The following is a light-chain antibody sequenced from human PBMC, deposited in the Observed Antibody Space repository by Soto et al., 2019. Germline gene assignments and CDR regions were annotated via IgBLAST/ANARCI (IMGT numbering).Light chain of an antibody. V-gene: IGKV3-20*01. CDR2: GTS. Sequence: DIVLTQSPCTLCLSPLERATLSCRASQSVSSKYLAWYQQKPGQAPRVLIYGTSIRASGVPERFSGGGSGTDFTLTITRLEPEDFAVYYCQQYGSSLFTFGPGTKVDIK. J-gene: IGKJ3*01. CDR1: QSVSSKY. CDR3: QQYGSSLFT.